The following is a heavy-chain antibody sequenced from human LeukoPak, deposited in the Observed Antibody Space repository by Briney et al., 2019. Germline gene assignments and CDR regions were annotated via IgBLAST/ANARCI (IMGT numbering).Heavy chain of an antibody. CDR3: ARTYSGTSYYFDY. Sequence: PSETLSLTCSVSGVSISTYYWIWIRQPPAKGLEWMGFFSYSGSTKYNPSLKSRVTMSVDTSKNQFSLKLSSVTAADTAVYYCARTYSGTSYYFDYWGQGTLVTVSS. V-gene: IGHV4-59*01. D-gene: IGHD1-26*01. J-gene: IGHJ4*02. CDR2: FSYSGST. CDR1: GVSISTYY.